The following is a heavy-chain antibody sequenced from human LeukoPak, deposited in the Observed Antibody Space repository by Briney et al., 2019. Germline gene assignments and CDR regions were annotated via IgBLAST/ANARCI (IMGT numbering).Heavy chain of an antibody. CDR3: AGRWYGAMAPYHFDY. CDR1: GYTFTGYY. CDR2: INPNSGGT. Sequence: ASVKVSCKASGYTFTGYYMHWVRQAPGQGLEWMGWINPNSGGTNYAQKFQGRVTMTRDTSISTAYMELSRLRSDDTAVYYCAGRWYGAMAPYHFDYWGQGTLVTVSS. V-gene: IGHV1-2*02. D-gene: IGHD5-18*01. J-gene: IGHJ4*02.